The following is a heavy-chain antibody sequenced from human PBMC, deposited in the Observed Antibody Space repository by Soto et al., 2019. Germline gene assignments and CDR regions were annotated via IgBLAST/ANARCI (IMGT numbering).Heavy chain of an antibody. V-gene: IGHV1-46*01. Sequence: RASVKVSCKASVYTFTSYYMHWVRQAPGQGLEWMGIINPSGGSTSYAQKFQGRVTMTRDTSTSTAYMELRSLRSDDTAVYYCARVWSTDYRFGSDYWGQGTLVTVSS. CDR2: INPSGGST. CDR1: VYTFTSYY. D-gene: IGHD5-12*01. J-gene: IGHJ4*02. CDR3: ARVWSTDYRFGSDY.